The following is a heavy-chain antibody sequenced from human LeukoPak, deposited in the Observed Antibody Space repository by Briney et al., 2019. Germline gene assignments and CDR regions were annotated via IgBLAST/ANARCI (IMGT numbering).Heavy chain of an antibody. CDR2: IYYSGST. J-gene: IGHJ4*02. V-gene: IGHV4-39*01. CDR3: ARLRRLQFSY. D-gene: IGHD4-17*01. CDR1: GGSNSSSIYY. Sequence: RRSLAWTVSGGSNSSSIYYWGWIRQPAVKGLEWIGSIYYSGSTYYNPSLKSRVTISVDTSKNQFSLKLSSVTAADTAVYYCARLRRLQFSYWGQGTLVSVSS.